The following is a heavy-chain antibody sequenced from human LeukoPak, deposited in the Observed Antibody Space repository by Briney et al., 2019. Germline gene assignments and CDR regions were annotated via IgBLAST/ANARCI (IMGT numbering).Heavy chain of an antibody. V-gene: IGHV3-23*01. CDR2: ISGSGGST. CDR3: AKDRGSLTSCYESPFDY. J-gene: IGHJ4*02. CDR1: GFTFSSYA. D-gene: IGHD2-2*01. Sequence: GGSLRLSCAASGFTFSSYAMSWVRQAPGKGLEWVSAISGSGGSTYYADSVKGRFTISRDNSKNTLYLQMNSLRAEDTAVYYCAKDRGSLTSCYESPFDYWGQGTLVTVSS.